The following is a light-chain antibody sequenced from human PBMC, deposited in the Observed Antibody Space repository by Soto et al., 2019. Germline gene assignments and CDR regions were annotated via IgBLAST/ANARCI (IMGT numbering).Light chain of an antibody. CDR1: QSISSY. Sequence: DILMTQSRSSLSASVGDRVTITCRSIQSISSYLNWFQKKTGKVPKSLIYAASSLQSGVPSRFSGSESGTDLTLTISRLQTEDFATYYCLQQNSYTLTFGPGTRREIK. J-gene: IGKJ5*01. CDR2: AAS. V-gene: IGKV1-17*01. CDR3: LQQNSYTLT.